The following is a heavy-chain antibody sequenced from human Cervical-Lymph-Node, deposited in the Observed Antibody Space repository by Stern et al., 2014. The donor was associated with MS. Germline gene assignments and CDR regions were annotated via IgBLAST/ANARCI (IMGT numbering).Heavy chain of an antibody. V-gene: IGHV2-5*02. D-gene: IGHD3-22*01. CDR1: GFSLSTSGVG. Sequence: ESGPTLVKPTQTLTLTCTFSGFSLSTSGVGVGWIRQPPGKALEWLALIYLDGEERYSPSLKNRVTITKDTSKDQVVLTMTNMDPVDTATYYCAREYYYDSSGYYTNYFDYWGQGTLVTVSS. CDR3: AREYYYDSSGYYTNYFDY. J-gene: IGHJ4*02. CDR2: IYLDGEE.